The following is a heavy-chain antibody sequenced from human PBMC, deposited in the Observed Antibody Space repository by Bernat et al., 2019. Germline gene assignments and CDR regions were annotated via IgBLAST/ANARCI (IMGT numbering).Heavy chain of an antibody. CDR3: ARDRAVGSGYFHFDH. J-gene: IGHJ4*02. V-gene: IGHV3-30-3*01. D-gene: IGHD5-12*01. CDR1: GFTFSSHA. CDR2: ISYDESNK. Sequence: QVQLVESGGGVVQPGRSLRLSCAASGFTFSSHAMHWVRQAPGKGLEWVAVISYDESNKFYADSVKGRFTISRDNSENTLYLQMNSLNTEDTAVYYCARDRAVGSGYFHFDHWGQGTLVTVSS.